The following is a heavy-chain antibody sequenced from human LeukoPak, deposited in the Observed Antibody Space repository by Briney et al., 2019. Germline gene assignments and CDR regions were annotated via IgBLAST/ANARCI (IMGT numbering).Heavy chain of an antibody. V-gene: IGHV1-69*13. CDR1: GGTFSSYA. J-gene: IGHJ3*02. Sequence: ASVKVSCKASGGTFSSYAISWVRQAPGQGLEWMGGIIPIFSTANYAQKFQGRVTVTADESTSTAYMELSSLRSEDTAVYYCARGELGYCTNGVCYQYAFDIWGQGTMVTVSS. CDR2: IIPIFSTA. CDR3: ARGELGYCTNGVCYQYAFDI. D-gene: IGHD2-8*01.